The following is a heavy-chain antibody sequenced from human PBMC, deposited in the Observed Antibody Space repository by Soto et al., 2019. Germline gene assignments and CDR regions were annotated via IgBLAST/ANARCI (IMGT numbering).Heavy chain of an antibody. D-gene: IGHD3-9*01. V-gene: IGHV1-8*01. CDR3: ARVMKGRYVDWLLYYYGMDV. CDR2: MNPNSGNT. Sequence: ASVKVSCKASGYTFTSYDINWVRQATGQGLEWMGWMNPNSGNTGYAQKFQGRVTMTRNTSISTAYMELSSLRSEDTAVYYCARVMKGRYVDWLLYYYGMDVWGQGTTVTVSS. CDR1: GYTFTSYD. J-gene: IGHJ6*02.